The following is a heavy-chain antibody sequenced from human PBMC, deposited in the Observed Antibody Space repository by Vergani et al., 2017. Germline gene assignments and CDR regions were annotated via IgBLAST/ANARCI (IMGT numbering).Heavy chain of an antibody. J-gene: IGHJ3*02. CDR1: GFTFSSYG. CDR3: AKVGRSEVAGTFGAFDI. D-gene: IGHD6-19*01. CDR2: IKQDGSEK. V-gene: IGHV3-7*03. Sequence: VQLVESGGGVVQPGRSLRLSCAASGFTFSSYGMHWVRQAPGKGLEWVANIKQDGSEKYYVDSVKGRFTISRDNSKNTLFLHMNSLRPEDTAVYYCAKVGRSEVAGTFGAFDIWGQGTMVTVSS.